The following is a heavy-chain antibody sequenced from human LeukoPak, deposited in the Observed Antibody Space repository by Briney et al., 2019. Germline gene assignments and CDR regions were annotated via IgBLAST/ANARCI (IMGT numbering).Heavy chain of an antibody. V-gene: IGHV1-3*01. CDR3: ARKDAILTGSLDY. J-gene: IGHJ4*02. CDR2: INAGNGNT. Sequence: ASVKVSCKASGYTFTSYAMHWVRQAPGQRLEWMGWINAGNGNTKYSQKFQGRVTITRDTSASTAYMELSSLRSEDTAVYYCARKDAILTGSLDYWGQGTLVTVSS. D-gene: IGHD3-9*01. CDR1: GYTFTSYA.